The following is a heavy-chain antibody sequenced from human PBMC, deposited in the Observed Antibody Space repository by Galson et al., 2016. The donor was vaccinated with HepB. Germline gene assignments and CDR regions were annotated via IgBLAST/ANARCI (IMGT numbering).Heavy chain of an antibody. CDR1: GYTFATYT. J-gene: IGHJ5*02. V-gene: IGHV1-3*01. Sequence: SVKVSCKASGYTFATYTMYWVRQAPGQRLEWMGWISVGNGHTQYSQKFQDRVTITRDISATTAYMELSSLRSEDTAVYYCARSSGPNFWSGYNWFAPWGQGTLVTVSS. CDR2: ISVGNGHT. D-gene: IGHD3-3*01. CDR3: ARSSGPNFWSGYNWFAP.